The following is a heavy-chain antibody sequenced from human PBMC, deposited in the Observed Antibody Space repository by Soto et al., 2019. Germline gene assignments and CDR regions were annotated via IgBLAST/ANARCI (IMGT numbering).Heavy chain of an antibody. J-gene: IGHJ5*02. CDR3: ARQVWARISTSGGWFDP. V-gene: IGHV4-39*01. Sequence: QLQLQESGPGLVKPSETLSLTCTVSGGSISSSSYYWGWIRQPPGKGLEWIGSIYYSGSTYYNPSLKSRVTLAVDTSKNQFSRKLSSVTAADTAVYYCARQVWARISTSGGWFDPWGQGTLVTVSS. CDR2: IYYSGST. D-gene: IGHD3-3*02. CDR1: GGSISSSSYY.